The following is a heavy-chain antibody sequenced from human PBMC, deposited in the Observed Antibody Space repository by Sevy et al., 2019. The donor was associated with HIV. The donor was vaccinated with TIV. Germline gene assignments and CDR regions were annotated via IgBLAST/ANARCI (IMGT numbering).Heavy chain of an antibody. CDR1: DGSISSYY. CDR3: ARGAMAFSDY. V-gene: IGHV4-59*13. CDR2: IYYSGST. D-gene: IGHD5-18*01. Sequence: SETLSLTCTVSDGSISSYYWSWIRQPPGKGLEWIGYIYYSGSTNYNPSLKSRVTISVDTSKNQFSLKLSSVTAADTAVYYCARGAMAFSDYWGQGTLVTVSS. J-gene: IGHJ4*02.